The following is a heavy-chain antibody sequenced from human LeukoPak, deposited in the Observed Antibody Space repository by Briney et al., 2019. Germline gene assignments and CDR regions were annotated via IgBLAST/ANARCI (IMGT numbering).Heavy chain of an antibody. CDR2: ISGSGGST. CDR1: GFTFSTYS. J-gene: IGHJ4*02. D-gene: IGHD3-22*01. V-gene: IGHV3-23*01. Sequence: GGSLRLSCAASGFTFSTYSMNWVRQAPGKGLEWVSAISGSGGSTYYADSVKGRFTISRDNSKNTLYLQMNSLRAEDTAVYYCAKALLASRGGGTYYDSSGYYDYWGQGTLVTVSS. CDR3: AKALLASRGGGTYYDSSGYYDY.